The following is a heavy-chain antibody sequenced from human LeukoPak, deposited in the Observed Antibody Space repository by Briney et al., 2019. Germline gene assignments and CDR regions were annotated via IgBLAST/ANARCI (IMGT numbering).Heavy chain of an antibody. V-gene: IGHV3-15*01. CDR3: TTGARSHGYLFDR. Sequence: PGWALRLSCPASGLTFRNAWRRGVRQAPAQGLEWVGRIKSKNDGGTTDYAAPVTGRFTISRDDSKNTLYVQMNGLRTEDTAVYYCTTGARSHGYLFDRWGQGTLVTVSS. CDR2: IKSKNDGGTT. J-gene: IGHJ4*02. CDR1: GLTFRNAW. D-gene: IGHD5-18*01.